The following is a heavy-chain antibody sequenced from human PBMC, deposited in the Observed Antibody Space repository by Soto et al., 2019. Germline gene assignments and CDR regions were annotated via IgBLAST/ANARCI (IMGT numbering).Heavy chain of an antibody. CDR2: INPNGGST. J-gene: IGHJ4*02. Sequence: QVQLVQSGAEVKKPGASVKVSCKASGYTFTHYYMHWVRQAPGQGLEWMGIINPNGGSTTYAQRFRAGFTMTRDTSTSTVYMEVISLRSEESAVYYCATSVNSAMAFDYWGQGTLVTVSS. V-gene: IGHV1-46*01. D-gene: IGHD5-18*01. CDR1: GYTFTHYY. CDR3: ATSVNSAMAFDY.